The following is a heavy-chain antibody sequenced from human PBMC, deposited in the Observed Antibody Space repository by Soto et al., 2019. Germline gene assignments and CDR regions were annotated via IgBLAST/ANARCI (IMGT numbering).Heavy chain of an antibody. J-gene: IGHJ6*02. CDR3: ASDRSSGWDQGYGMDV. CDR2: IYYSGST. Sequence: PSETLSLTGTVSCVSISTYYWSWIRPPPGKGLECIGYIYYSGSTSYNTSLKSRVTISVDTSKNQFSLKLRSVTAADTAVYYCASDRSSGWDQGYGMDVGGQGTTVTVSS. D-gene: IGHD6-19*01. CDR1: CVSISTYY. V-gene: IGHV4-59*01.